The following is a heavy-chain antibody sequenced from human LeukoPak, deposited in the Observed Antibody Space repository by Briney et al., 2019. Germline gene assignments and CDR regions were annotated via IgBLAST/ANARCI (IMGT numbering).Heavy chain of an antibody. D-gene: IGHD4-23*01. V-gene: IGHV1-24*01. CDR2: FDPEDGET. CDR1: GYTLTELS. CDR3: ARTASWYGGRGYFDY. J-gene: IGHJ4*02. Sequence: ASVKVSCKVSGYTLTELSMHWVRQAPGKGLEWMGGFDPEDGETICAQKFQGRVTMTEDTSTDTAYMELSSLRSDDTAVYYCARTASWYGGRGYFDYWGQGTLVTVSS.